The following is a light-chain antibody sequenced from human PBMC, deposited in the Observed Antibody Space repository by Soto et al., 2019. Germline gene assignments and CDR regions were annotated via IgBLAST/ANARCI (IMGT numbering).Light chain of an antibody. V-gene: IGLV2-11*01. CDR3: CSYAGSYTYV. CDR1: SSDVGDYNS. CDR2: DVS. J-gene: IGLJ1*01. Sequence: QSALTQPRSVSGSPGQSVTVSCIGTSSDVGDYNSVSWYQQHPGKAPKLMIYDVSKRPSGVPDRFSGSKSGNAASLNISVLPAEDEADYYCCSYAGSYTYVFGTGTKVTVL.